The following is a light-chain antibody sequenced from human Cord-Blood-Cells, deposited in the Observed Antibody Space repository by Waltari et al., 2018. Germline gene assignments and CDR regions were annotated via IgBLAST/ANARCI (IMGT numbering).Light chain of an antibody. CDR3: SSYTSSSTLV. CDR2: EVS. V-gene: IGLV2-14*01. CDR1: SHDVGGYNF. J-gene: IGLJ2*01. Sequence: QSALTQPAAVSGSPGPSITISCTGTSHDVGGYNFVSWYQQHPGKAPKLMIYEVSNRPSGVSNRFSGSKSGNTASLTISGLQAEDEADYYCSSYTSSSTLVFGGGTKLTVL.